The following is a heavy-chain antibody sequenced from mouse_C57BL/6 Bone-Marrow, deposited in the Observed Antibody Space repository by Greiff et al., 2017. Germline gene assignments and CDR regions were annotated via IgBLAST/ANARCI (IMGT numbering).Heavy chain of an antibody. D-gene: IGHD1-1*01. J-gene: IGHJ1*03. CDR3: TTPITNGSGYCYFDV. V-gene: IGHV14-4*01. Sequence: EVQLQQSGAELVRPGASVKLSCTASGFNFKDDYMHWVKQRPEQGLEWIGWIDPANGDTEYASKFQGKATITADTSSNTAYMQLSSLTSEDAAVYYCTTPITNGSGYCYFDVWGTGTTVTVSS. CDR2: IDPANGDT. CDR1: GFNFKDDY.